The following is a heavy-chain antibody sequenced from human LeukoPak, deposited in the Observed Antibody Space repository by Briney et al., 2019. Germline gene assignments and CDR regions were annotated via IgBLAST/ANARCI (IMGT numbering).Heavy chain of an antibody. D-gene: IGHD2-2*01. J-gene: IGHJ6*02. V-gene: IGHV3-33*01. Sequence: PGRSLRLSCAASGFTFSYYVMHWVRRAPGKGLAWVAVIWCDGSNEYYADSVKGRFTISRDNSKNTLYLQMDSLRAEDTAVYYCARVECSVTRCCDYYYGMDVWGQGTTVTVSS. CDR1: GFTFSYYV. CDR2: IWCDGSNE. CDR3: ARVECSVTRCCDYYYGMDV.